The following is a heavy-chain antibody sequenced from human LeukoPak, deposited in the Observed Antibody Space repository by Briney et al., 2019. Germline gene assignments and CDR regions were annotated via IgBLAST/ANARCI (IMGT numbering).Heavy chain of an antibody. V-gene: IGHV3-23*01. D-gene: IGHD3-3*01. CDR1: GFTFSSYA. CDR3: ARGRDFWSGYYFDY. Sequence: GGSLRLSCAASGFTFSSYAMSWVRQAPGKGLEWVSAISGSGGSTYYADSVKGRFTISRDNSKNTLYLQMNSLRAEDTAVYYCARGRDFWSGYYFDYWGQGTLVTVSS. CDR2: ISGSGGST. J-gene: IGHJ4*02.